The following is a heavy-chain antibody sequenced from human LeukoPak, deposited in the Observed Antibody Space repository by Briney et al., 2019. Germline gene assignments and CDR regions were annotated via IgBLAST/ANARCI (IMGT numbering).Heavy chain of an antibody. Sequence: ASVTVSCMASGYIFSGYYMHWVRQAPGQGLEGMGWINPNSGGTNYAQKFQGRVTMTRDTSISTAYMDLSRLRSDDTAVYYCARVSPRHYYYMDVWGKGTTVTVSS. D-gene: IGHD1-14*01. V-gene: IGHV1-2*02. CDR3: ARVSPRHYYYMDV. CDR1: GYIFSGYY. J-gene: IGHJ6*03. CDR2: INPNSGGT.